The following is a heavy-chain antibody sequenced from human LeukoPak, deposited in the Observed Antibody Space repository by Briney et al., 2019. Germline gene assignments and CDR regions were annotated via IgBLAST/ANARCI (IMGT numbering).Heavy chain of an antibody. CDR2: ISAYNGNT. CDR1: GYTFTSYG. D-gene: IGHD1-26*01. J-gene: IGHJ5*02. CDR3: ARTGSLTHLNWFDP. V-gene: IGHV1-18*01. Sequence: ASVKVSCKASGYTFTSYGISWVRQAPGQGLEWMGWISAYNGNTNYAQKLQGRVTVTTDTSTGTAYMELRSLRSDDTAVYYCARTGSLTHLNWFDPWGQGTLVTVSS.